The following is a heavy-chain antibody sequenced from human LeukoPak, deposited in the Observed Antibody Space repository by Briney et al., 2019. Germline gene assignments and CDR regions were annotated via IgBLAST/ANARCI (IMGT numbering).Heavy chain of an antibody. CDR1: GGSISSYY. V-gene: IGHV4-59*01. J-gene: IGHJ6*03. CDR2: IYHSGGT. CDR3: ARSSEGRYYYDSSGYSYYYYYMDV. D-gene: IGHD3-22*01. Sequence: SETLSLTCTVSGGSISSYYWSWIRQPPGKGLEWIGYIYHSGGTNYNPSLKSRVTISVDTSKNQFSLKLTSVTAADTAVYYCARSSEGRYYYDSSGYSYYYYYMDVWGKGTTVTISS.